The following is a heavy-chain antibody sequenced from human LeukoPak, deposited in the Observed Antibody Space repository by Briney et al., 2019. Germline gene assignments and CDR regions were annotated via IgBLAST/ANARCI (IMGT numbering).Heavy chain of an antibody. V-gene: IGHV1-69*04. J-gene: IGHJ3*02. D-gene: IGHD6-13*01. CDR2: IIPILGIA. Sequence: SVKVSCKASGGTFSSYAISWVRQAPGQGLEWMGRIIPILGIANYAQKFQGRVTITADKSTSTAYMELSRLRSDDTAVYYCAVIRAGGDAFDIWGQGTMVTVSS. CDR3: AVIRAGGDAFDI. CDR1: GGTFSSYA.